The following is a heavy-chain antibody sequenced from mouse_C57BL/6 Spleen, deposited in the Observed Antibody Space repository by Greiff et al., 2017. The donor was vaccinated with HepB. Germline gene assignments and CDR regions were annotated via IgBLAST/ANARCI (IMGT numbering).Heavy chain of an antibody. D-gene: IGHD1-1*01. CDR2: IDPNSGGT. J-gene: IGHJ4*01. CDR1: GYTFTSYW. V-gene: IGHV1-72*01. CDR3: AITTVVATDYYAMDY. Sequence: QVQLKQPGAELVKPGASVKLSCKASGYTFTSYWMHWVKQRPGRGLEWIGRIDPNSGGTKYNEKFKSKATLTVDKPSSTAYMQRSSLTSEDSAVYYCAITTVVATDYYAMDYWGQGTSVTVSS.